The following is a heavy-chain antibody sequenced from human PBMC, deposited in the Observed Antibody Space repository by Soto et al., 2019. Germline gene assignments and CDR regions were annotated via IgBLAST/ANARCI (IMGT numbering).Heavy chain of an antibody. CDR3: ARVTTILNWLDP. V-gene: IGHV4-31*03. D-gene: IGHD3-3*01. CDR1: GGSINSGGYY. Sequence: SETLSLTCTVSGGSINSGGYYWSWIRQHPGKGLEWIGFIYYSGSTYYNPSLKSRLAISLDTSKNQFSLKLTSVTAADTAVYFCARVTTILNWLDPWGQGTLVTVYS. CDR2: IYYSGST. J-gene: IGHJ5*02.